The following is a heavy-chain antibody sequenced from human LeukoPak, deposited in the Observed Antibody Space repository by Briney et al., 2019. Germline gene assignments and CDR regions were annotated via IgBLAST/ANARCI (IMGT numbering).Heavy chain of an antibody. CDR3: AREPRYCSSTSCPFTRAFDI. CDR1: GGSISSYY. CDR2: IYYSGST. V-gene: IGHV4-59*01. D-gene: IGHD2-2*01. Sequence: PSETLSLTCTVSGGSISSYYWSWIRQPPGKGLEWIGYIYYSGSTNYNPSLKSRVTISVDTSKNQFSLKLSSVTAADTAVYYCAREPRYCSSTSCPFTRAFDIWGQGTMVTVSS. J-gene: IGHJ3*02.